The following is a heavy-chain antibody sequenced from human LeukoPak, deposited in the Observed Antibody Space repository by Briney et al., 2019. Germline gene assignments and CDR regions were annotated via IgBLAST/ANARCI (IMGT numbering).Heavy chain of an antibody. V-gene: IGHV1-24*01. CDR1: GYALSELA. J-gene: IGHJ6*02. CDR2: FDSEDAET. CDR3: ATGLPDASVVVITTRPLYYYGMDV. D-gene: IGHD3-22*01. Sequence: ASVKVSCKVSGYALSELAMHWVRQAPGKGLEWLEGFDSEDAETVYAQRFQGRVTMTEDTSTDTAYMELSSLRSEDTAVYYCATGLPDASVVVITTRPLYYYGMDVWGQGTTVTVSS.